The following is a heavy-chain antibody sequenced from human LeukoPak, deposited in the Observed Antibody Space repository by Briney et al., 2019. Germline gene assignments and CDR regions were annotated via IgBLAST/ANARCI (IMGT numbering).Heavy chain of an antibody. CDR2: ISGTGDST. J-gene: IGHJ4*02. V-gene: IGHV3-23*01. Sequence: GGSLRLSCAASGFTFGSHGMNWVRQAPGKGLEWVSGISGTGDSTNYADSVRGRFTISRDNSKNTLYLQMNSLRAEDTAVYYCARGYYYDSSGYYSDYWGQGTLVTVSS. CDR1: GFTFGSHG. CDR3: ARGYYYDSSGYYSDY. D-gene: IGHD3-22*01.